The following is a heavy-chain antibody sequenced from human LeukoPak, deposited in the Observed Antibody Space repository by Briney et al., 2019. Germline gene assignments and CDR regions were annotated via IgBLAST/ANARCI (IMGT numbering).Heavy chain of an antibody. J-gene: IGHJ4*02. CDR2: MNSNSGNT. D-gene: IGHD3-10*01. Sequence: ASVKVSCKASGYTFTSYDINWVRQATGQGLEWMGWMNSNSGNTGYAQKFEGRVTMTRNTYIRTAYMELSSLRSEDTAVYYCAREYRGVLIVDYWGQGTLVTVSS. CDR3: AREYRGVLIVDY. V-gene: IGHV1-8*01. CDR1: GYTFTSYD.